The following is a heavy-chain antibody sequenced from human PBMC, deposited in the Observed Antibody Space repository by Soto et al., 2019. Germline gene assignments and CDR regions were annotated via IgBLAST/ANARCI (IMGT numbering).Heavy chain of an antibody. Sequence: PGESLKISCKGSGYSFTSYWISWVRQMPGKGLEWMGRIDPSDSYTNYSPSFQGHVTISADKSSSTAYLQWSSLKASDTAMYYCARQRPQTYYYYYGMDVWGQGTTVTVSS. CDR3: ARQRPQTYYYYYGMDV. V-gene: IGHV5-10-1*01. J-gene: IGHJ6*02. CDR1: GYSFTSYW. CDR2: IDPSDSYT.